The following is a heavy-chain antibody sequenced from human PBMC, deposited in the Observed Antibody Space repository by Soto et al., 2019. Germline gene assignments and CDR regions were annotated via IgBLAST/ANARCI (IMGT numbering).Heavy chain of an antibody. CDR3: ARGEEIFGVVIALDY. CDR2: ISSSSSYI. Sequence: EVQLVESGGGLVKPGGSLRLSCAASGFTFSSYSMNWVRQAPGKGLEWVSSISSSSSYIYYADSVKGRFTISRDNAKNSLYLQMNSLRAEDTAVYYCARGEEIFGVVIALDYWGQGTLVTVSS. J-gene: IGHJ4*02. CDR1: GFTFSSYS. V-gene: IGHV3-21*01. D-gene: IGHD3-3*01.